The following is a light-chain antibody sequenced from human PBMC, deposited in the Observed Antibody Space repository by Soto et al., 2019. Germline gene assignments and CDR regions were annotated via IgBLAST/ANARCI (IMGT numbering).Light chain of an antibody. V-gene: IGKV2-28*01. J-gene: IGKJ2*01. Sequence: EIVMTQSPPSLTVTPGEPASISCRSSQRLLHRNGNTFLDWYLQRPGQSPQLLIYLGSYRASGVTDRVSGSEAGTDFTLKISRVEAEDVGIYYCMQALETPYTFGQGTKVDIK. CDR1: QRLLHRNGNTF. CDR3: MQALETPYT. CDR2: LGS.